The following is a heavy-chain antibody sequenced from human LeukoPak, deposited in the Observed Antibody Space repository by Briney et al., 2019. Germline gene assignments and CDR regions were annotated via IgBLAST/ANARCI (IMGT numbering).Heavy chain of an antibody. Sequence: PGGSLRLSCAASGFSLSTYSMNWVRQAPGKGLEWVSFISSSSSYIYYADSVKGRFTNSRDNATNSLYLQMNSLRAEDTAVYYCARGLDDFWNGLIHYWGQGTLVTVSS. D-gene: IGHD3-3*01. CDR1: GFSLSTYS. J-gene: IGHJ4*02. CDR3: ARGLDDFWNGLIHY. V-gene: IGHV3-21*01. CDR2: ISSSSSYI.